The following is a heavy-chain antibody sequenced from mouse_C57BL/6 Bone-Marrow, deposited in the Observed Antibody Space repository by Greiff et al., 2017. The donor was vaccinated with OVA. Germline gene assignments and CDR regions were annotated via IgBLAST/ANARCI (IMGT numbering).Heavy chain of an antibody. CDR1: GYTFTDYY. Sequence: EVQLQQSGPELVKPGASVKISCKASGYTFTDYYMNWVKQSHGKSLEWIGDINPNNGGTSYNQKFKGKATLTVDKSSSTAYMELRSLTSEDSAVYYCARITTVVPWYFDVWGTGTTVTVSS. J-gene: IGHJ1*03. D-gene: IGHD1-1*01. V-gene: IGHV1-26*01. CDR3: ARITTVVPWYFDV. CDR2: INPNNGGT.